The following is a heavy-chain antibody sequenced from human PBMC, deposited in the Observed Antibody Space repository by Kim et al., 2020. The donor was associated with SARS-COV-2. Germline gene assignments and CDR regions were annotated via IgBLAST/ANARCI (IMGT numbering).Heavy chain of an antibody. Sequence: SETLSLTCTVSGGSISSYYWSWIRQPPGKGLEWIGYIYYSGSTNYNPSLKSRVTISVDTSKNQFSLKLSSVTAADTAVYYCARDRRGWIQSGRNWYFDL. CDR1: GGSISSYY. CDR2: IYYSGST. D-gene: IGHD5-18*01. V-gene: IGHV4-59*01. J-gene: IGHJ2*01. CDR3: ARDRRGWIQSGRNWYFDL.